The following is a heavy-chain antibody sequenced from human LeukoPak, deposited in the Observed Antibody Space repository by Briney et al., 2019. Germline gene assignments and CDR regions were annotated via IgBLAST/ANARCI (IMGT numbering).Heavy chain of an antibody. CDR1: GFTFSSYW. J-gene: IGHJ4*02. V-gene: IGHV3-7*01. CDR3: ARDWGSYCSSTSCYTRLTYYFDY. Sequence: GGSLRLSXAASGFTFSSYWMSWVRQAPGKGLEWVANIKQDGSEKYYVDSVKGRFTISRDNAKNSLYLQMNSLRAEDTAVYYCARDWGSYCSSTSCYTRLTYYFDYWGQGTLVTVSS. D-gene: IGHD2-2*02. CDR2: IKQDGSEK.